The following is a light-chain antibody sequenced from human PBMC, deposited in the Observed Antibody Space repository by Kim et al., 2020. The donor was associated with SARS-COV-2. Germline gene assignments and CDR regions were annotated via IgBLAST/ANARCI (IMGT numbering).Light chain of an antibody. CDR3: QPWGTGTWV. CDR2: LNRDGSH. V-gene: IGLV4-69*01. Sequence: SVKRTCTRGSGHSRYAIAWQQEQPEKGPRYWMKLNRDGSHSKGDRIPDRFSGSSSGAERYLTISRLQSEDEADYYCQPWGTGTWVFGGGTKLTVL. J-gene: IGLJ3*02. CDR1: SGHSRYA.